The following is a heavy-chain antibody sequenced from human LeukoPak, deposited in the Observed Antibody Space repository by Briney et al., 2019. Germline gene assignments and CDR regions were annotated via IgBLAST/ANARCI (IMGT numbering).Heavy chain of an antibody. CDR2: IKSKTDGGTT. D-gene: IGHD3-10*01. CDR1: GFPFSSYW. J-gene: IGHJ4*02. V-gene: IGHV3-15*01. Sequence: GGSLRLSCVASGFPFSSYWMTWVRQAPGKRLEWVGRIKSKTDGGTTDYAAPVKGRFTISRDDSKNTLYLQMNSLKTEDTAVYYCTTDPRGFGESPYYFDYWGQGTLVTVSS. CDR3: TTDPRGFGESPYYFDY.